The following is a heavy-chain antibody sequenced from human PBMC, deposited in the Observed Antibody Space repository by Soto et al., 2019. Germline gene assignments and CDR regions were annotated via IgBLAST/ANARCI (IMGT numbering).Heavy chain of an antibody. Sequence: GSLRLSCTASGFTFGDYAMSWFRQAPGKGLEWVGFIRSKAYGGTTEYAASVKGRFTISRDDSKSIAYLQMNSLKTEDTAVYYCTRASRITIFGVPYYFDYWGQGTLVTVSS. CDR1: GFTFGDYA. CDR3: TRASRITIFGVPYYFDY. D-gene: IGHD3-3*01. J-gene: IGHJ4*02. V-gene: IGHV3-49*03. CDR2: IRSKAYGGTT.